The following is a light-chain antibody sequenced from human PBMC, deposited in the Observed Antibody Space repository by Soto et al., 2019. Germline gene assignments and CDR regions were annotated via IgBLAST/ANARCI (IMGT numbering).Light chain of an antibody. CDR3: QQYKSWPIT. V-gene: IGKV3D-15*01. CDR1: QSVDTN. J-gene: IGKJ5*01. CDR2: GVS. Sequence: EIVMTQSPATLSLSPGDTATLSCRASQSVDTNLAWYVQKPGQAPRRLIYGVSTLGTGVTDRFSGSGSGTEFTLTISSLQSEDFAIYYCQQYKSWPITFGQGTRLEI.